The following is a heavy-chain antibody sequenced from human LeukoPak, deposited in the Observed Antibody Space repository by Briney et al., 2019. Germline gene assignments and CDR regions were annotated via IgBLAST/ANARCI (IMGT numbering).Heavy chain of an antibody. CDR1: GGSISSSSYY. D-gene: IGHD2-2*01. CDR2: IFYSGST. CDR3: ARDTQLRYCSSTSCSPDPTYYFDY. V-gene: IGHV4-39*07. Sequence: SETLSLTCTVSGGSISSSSYYWGWIRQPPGKGLEWIGSIFYSGSTYYNPSLKSRVTISVDTSKNQFSLKLSSVTAADTAVYYCARDTQLRYCSSTSCSPDPTYYFDYWGQGTLVTVSS. J-gene: IGHJ4*02.